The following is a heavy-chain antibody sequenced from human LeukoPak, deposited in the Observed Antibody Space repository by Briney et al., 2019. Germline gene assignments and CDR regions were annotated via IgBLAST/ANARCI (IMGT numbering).Heavy chain of an antibody. V-gene: IGHV3-21*01. D-gene: IGHD3-22*01. Sequence: GGSLRLSSAASGFTFSSYSMNWVRQAPGKGLEWVSSISSSSSYIYYADSVKGRFTISRDNAKNSLYLQMNSLRAEDTAVYYCARADYYDSSARHAFDIWGQGTMVTVSS. CDR3: ARADYYDSSARHAFDI. CDR1: GFTFSSYS. CDR2: ISSSSSYI. J-gene: IGHJ3*02.